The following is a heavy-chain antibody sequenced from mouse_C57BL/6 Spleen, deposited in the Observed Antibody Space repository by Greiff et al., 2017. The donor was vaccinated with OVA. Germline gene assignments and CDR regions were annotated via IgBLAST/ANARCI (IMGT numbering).Heavy chain of an antibody. D-gene: IGHD2-3*01. CDR3: ARWLLFAY. J-gene: IGHJ3*01. Sequence: EVKLVESGGGLVKPGGSLTLSCAASGFTFSDYGMHWVRQAPVNGLEWVAYISSGSSTIYYADTVKGRFTISRDNAKNTLFLQMTSLRSENTAMYYCARWLLFAYWGQGTLVTVSA. CDR2: ISSGSSTI. CDR1: GFTFSDYG. V-gene: IGHV5-17*01.